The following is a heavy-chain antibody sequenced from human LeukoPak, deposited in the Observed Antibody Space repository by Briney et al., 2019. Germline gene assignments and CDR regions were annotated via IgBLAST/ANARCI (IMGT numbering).Heavy chain of an antibody. D-gene: IGHD3-10*01. CDR1: GYTFTGYY. Sequence: ASVKVSCKPSGYTFTGYYMHWVRQAPGQGLEWMGRINPNGGGTSYAQKFQGRVTMTRDTSISTAYMELSRLRSDDTAVYYCARVFAYAYGSGSYTLDYWGQGTLVTVSS. J-gene: IGHJ4*02. CDR3: ARVFAYAYGSGSYTLDY. V-gene: IGHV1-2*06. CDR2: INPNGGGT.